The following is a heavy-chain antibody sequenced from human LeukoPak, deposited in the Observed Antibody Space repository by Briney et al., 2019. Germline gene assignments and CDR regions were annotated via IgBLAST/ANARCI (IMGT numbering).Heavy chain of an antibody. V-gene: IGHV3-30*02. D-gene: IGHD3-10*01. J-gene: IGHJ4*02. Sequence: PGGSLRLSCAASGFTFSSYGMSWVRQAPGKGLEWVAFIRYDGSNKYYADSVKGRFTISRDNSKNTLYLQMNSLRAEDTAVYYCAKGGYGSGSYSDYWGQGTLVTVSS. CDR2: IRYDGSNK. CDR1: GFTFSSYG. CDR3: AKGGYGSGSYSDY.